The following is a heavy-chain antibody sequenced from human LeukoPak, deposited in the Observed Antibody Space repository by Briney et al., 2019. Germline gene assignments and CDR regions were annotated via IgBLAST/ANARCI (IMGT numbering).Heavy chain of an antibody. V-gene: IGHV4-59*01. D-gene: IGHD3-10*01. CDR2: IYYSGST. CDR3: ARRSMVRGARTLNWFDP. Sequence: SESLSLTCTVSSGSISSYYRGWIRPPPGEGLGWSGYIYYSGSTNYNPPLKSRLTISVDTSKNQFSLKLSSVTAADTAMYYCARRSMVRGARTLNWFDPWGQGTLVTVSS. CDR1: SGSISSYY. J-gene: IGHJ5*02.